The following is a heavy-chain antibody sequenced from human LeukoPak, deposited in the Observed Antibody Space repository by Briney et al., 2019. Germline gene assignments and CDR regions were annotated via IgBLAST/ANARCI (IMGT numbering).Heavy chain of an antibody. Sequence: GSLRLSRAASGFIFSDAWMSWVRQAPGKGLEWVARIKSKVHGETRDYAAPVNGRFTISRDDSGNTLYLQMNSLRIEDTGVYYCSGHMTSADYWGPGILVTVSS. D-gene: IGHD4-11*01. CDR1: GFIFSDAW. J-gene: IGHJ4*02. CDR2: IKSKVHGETR. V-gene: IGHV3-15*01. CDR3: SGHMTSADY.